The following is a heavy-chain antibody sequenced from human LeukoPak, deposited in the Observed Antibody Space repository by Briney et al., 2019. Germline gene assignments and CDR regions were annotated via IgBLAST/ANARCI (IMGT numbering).Heavy chain of an antibody. V-gene: IGHV1-18*01. J-gene: IGHJ6*03. CDR2: ISGYNGNT. D-gene: IGHD5-18*01. CDR3: ARDGLDTDYYYYYYMDV. CDR1: GYTFTSYD. Sequence: ASVKVSCKASGYTFTSYDINWVRQAPGQGLEWMGWISGYNGNTNYAQKLQGRVTMTTDTSTSTAYMELRSLKSDDTAVYYCARDGLDTDYYYYYYMDVWGKGTTVTVSS.